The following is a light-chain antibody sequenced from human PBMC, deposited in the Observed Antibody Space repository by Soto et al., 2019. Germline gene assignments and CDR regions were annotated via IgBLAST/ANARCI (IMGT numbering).Light chain of an antibody. J-gene: IGLJ1*01. V-gene: IGLV2-14*01. CDR3: SSYTSSSTLYA. CDR2: EVS. CDR1: SSDVGGYNY. Sequence: SALTQPASVSGSPGQSITISCTGTSSDVGGYNYVSWYQQHPGKAPKLMIYEVSNRPSGVSNRFSGSKSGNTASLTISGLQAEDEADYYCSSYTSSSTLYAFGTGTKVT.